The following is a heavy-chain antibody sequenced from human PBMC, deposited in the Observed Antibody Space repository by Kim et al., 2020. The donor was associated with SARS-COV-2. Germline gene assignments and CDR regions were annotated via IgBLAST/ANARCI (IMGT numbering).Heavy chain of an antibody. CDR1: GGSISSYY. V-gene: IGHV4-59*08. J-gene: IGHJ4*02. CDR2: IYYSGST. D-gene: IGHD3-22*01. CDR3: ARHEYRYDSSGYYDYFDY. Sequence: SETLSLTCTVSGGSISSYYWSWIRHPPGKGLEWIGYIYYSGSTNYNPSLKSRVTISVDTSKNQFSLKLSSVTAADTAVYYCARHEYRYDSSGYYDYFDYWGQGTLVTVSS.